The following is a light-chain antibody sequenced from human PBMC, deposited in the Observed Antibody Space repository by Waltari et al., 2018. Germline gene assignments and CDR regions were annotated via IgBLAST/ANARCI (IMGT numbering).Light chain of an antibody. CDR3: MILYNNAVV. CDR2: DKPYSTL. V-gene: IGLV5-45*01. J-gene: IGLJ3*02. Sequence: QAVLTQPASISASPGASASLTCNLRSDINVATYKIYWYQQRPGSPPQFLLKDKPYSTLQVGWGCRGGVSGAGEGGGNAFLLLISGLKSEDGADCYCMILYNNAVVFGGGTELTGL. CDR1: SDINVATYK.